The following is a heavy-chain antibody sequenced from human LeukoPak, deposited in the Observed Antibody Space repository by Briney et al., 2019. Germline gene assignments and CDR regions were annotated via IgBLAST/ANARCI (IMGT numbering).Heavy chain of an antibody. V-gene: IGHV3-30*04. J-gene: IGHJ4*02. Sequence: GGSLRLSCAASGFTFSNYAMHWVRQAPGKGLEWVAVISYDGSNKYYADSVKGRFTISRDNSKNTLYLQMNSLRAEDTAVYFCARVGHGLAVGNDYWGQGTLVTVSS. D-gene: IGHD6-19*01. CDR3: ARVGHGLAVGNDY. CDR2: ISYDGSNK. CDR1: GFTFSNYA.